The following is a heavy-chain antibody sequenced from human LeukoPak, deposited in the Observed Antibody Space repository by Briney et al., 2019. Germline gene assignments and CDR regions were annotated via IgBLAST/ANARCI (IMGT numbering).Heavy chain of an antibody. J-gene: IGHJ3*02. CDR2: IYTSEST. Sequence: PSETLSLTCTVSGGSISGYYWSCIRQPAGKGLEWIGRIYTSESTNYNPSLKSRVTMSADTSKNQFSLKLSSVTAADTAVYYCARDTVAVAAQPTFDIWGQGTMVTVSS. V-gene: IGHV4-4*07. D-gene: IGHD6-19*01. CDR1: GGSISGYY. CDR3: ARDTVAVAAQPTFDI.